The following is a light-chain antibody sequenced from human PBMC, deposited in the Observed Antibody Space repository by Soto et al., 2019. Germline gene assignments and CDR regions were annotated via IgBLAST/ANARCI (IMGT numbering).Light chain of an antibody. CDR1: QRINIY. J-gene: IGKJ1*01. Sequence: DIQMTQSPSSLCTSVGDRLTIPCRSSQRINIYLNWYRQKPGKAPELLIYSASSLQSGVPSRFSGSGSGTDFTLTISSLQPEDFATYYCQQSYSTPTWTFGQGTKVDI. CDR3: QQSYSTPTWT. CDR2: SAS. V-gene: IGKV1-39*01.